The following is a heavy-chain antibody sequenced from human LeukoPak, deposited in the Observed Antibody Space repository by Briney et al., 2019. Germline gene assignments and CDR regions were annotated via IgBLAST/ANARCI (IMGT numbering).Heavy chain of an antibody. CDR2: INAGNGNT. CDR1: GYTFTSYA. V-gene: IGHV1-3*01. J-gene: IGHJ5*02. Sequence: GASVTVSCKASGYTFTSYAMHWVRQAPGQRLEWMGWINAGNGNTKYSQKFQGRVTITRDTSASTAYMELSSLRSEDTAVYYCARRRGAVAVNWFDPWGQGTLVTVSS. D-gene: IGHD6-19*01. CDR3: ARRRGAVAVNWFDP.